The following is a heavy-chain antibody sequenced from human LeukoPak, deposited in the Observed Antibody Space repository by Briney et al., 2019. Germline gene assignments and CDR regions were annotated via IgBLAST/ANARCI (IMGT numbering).Heavy chain of an antibody. CDR1: NGHISTYY. V-gene: IGHV4-59*08. CDR3: ARHVGTLDYFDS. CDR2: IYHGGTT. D-gene: IGHD1-26*01. J-gene: IGHJ4*02. Sequence: PSETLSLTCTVSNGHISTYYWRWIRQPPGKGLEWIGYIYHGGTTTYNPSFKRRVTISVDSSKNHFSLTLTSLTAADTALYYCARHVGTLDYFDSWGPGSLVTVSS.